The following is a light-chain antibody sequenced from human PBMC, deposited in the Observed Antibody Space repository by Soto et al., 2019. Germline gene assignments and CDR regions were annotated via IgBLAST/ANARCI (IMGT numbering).Light chain of an antibody. CDR1: QSVSNNY. CDR3: QQYGSSGT. J-gene: IGKJ1*01. Sequence: EIVLTPSPGTLSLSPVERATLSCRASQSVSNNYLAWYQQKPGRAPRLLISDVSNRATGIPARFSGSGSGTDFTLTISRLEPEDFAVYYCQQYGSSGTFGQGTKVDIK. V-gene: IGKV3-20*01. CDR2: DVS.